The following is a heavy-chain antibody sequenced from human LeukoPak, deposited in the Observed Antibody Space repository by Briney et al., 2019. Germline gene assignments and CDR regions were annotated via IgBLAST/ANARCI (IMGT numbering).Heavy chain of an antibody. Sequence: TGGSLRLSCAASGFAFSSYGMHWVRQAPGKGLEWVAFIQYSGGNKYYADSVRGRFTISRDNSKNTLYLQMNSRSAEDTAMYFCAKQRYGDYEGFDYWGQRTLVTVSS. D-gene: IGHD4-17*01. CDR2: IQYSGGNK. CDR1: GFAFSSYG. J-gene: IGHJ4*02. V-gene: IGHV3-30*02. CDR3: AKQRYGDYEGFDY.